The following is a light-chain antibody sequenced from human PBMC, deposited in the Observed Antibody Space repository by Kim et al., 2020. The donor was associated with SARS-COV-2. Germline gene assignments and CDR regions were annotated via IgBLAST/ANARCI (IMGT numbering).Light chain of an antibody. J-gene: IGLJ3*02. CDR1: SGSVATTDY. CDR2: STN. CDR3: VLYMGSGIWV. Sequence: GGTVATTCGFSSGSVATTDYPSWYQQTPGQTPRTLIYSTNTRSSGVPDRFSGSILGNKAALTITGAQADDESDYYCVLYMGSGIWVFGGGTQLTVL. V-gene: IGLV8-61*01.